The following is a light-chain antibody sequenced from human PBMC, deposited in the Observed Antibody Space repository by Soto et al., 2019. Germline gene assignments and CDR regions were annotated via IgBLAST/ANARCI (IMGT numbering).Light chain of an antibody. CDR2: ATS. CDR3: QQYDNKPQIT. Sequence: EIVMTQSPATLSVSPGERATLSCRASQSVSSNLAWYQQKPGQAPRLLMYATSTRATGIPDRFSGSGSGTEFSLTISSLQSEDFAVYHCQQYDNKPQITFGQGTRLEIK. J-gene: IGKJ5*01. CDR1: QSVSSN. V-gene: IGKV3-15*01.